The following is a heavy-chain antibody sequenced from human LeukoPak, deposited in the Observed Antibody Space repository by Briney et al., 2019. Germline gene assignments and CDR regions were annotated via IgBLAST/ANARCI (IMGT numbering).Heavy chain of an antibody. D-gene: IGHD5-18*01. Sequence: PGGSLRLSCAASGFTFSDYYMSWIRQAPGKGLEWVSYISSSGSTIYYADSVKGRFTISRDNSKNTVYLQMNSLRAEDTAVFYCARGRGYNNGSINYGLDVWGQGTTVTVSS. CDR2: ISSSGSTI. V-gene: IGHV3-11*01. J-gene: IGHJ6*02. CDR1: GFTFSDYY. CDR3: ARGRGYNNGSINYGLDV.